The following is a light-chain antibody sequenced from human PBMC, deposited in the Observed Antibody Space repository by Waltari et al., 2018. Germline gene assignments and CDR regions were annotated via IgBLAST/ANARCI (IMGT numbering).Light chain of an antibody. Sequence: QSALPQPASVSGSPGQSITISCTGPISDVCFYHYVPWYQLHPAKAPKLMIYEVTNRPAGVSDRFSGSKSGNTASLTISGLQPEDEADYYCNSYTTSNTVIFGGGTKLTVL. CDR3: NSYTTSNTVI. CDR2: EVT. V-gene: IGLV2-14*01. J-gene: IGLJ2*01. CDR1: ISDVCFYHY.